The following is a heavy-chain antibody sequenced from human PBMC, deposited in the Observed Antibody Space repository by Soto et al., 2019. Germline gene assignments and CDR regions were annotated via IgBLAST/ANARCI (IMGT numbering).Heavy chain of an antibody. CDR2: IIPIFGTA. Sequence: SVQVSCKASGGTFSSYAFIWVRQAPGQGLEWMGRIIPIFGTANYAQKFQGRVAITADKSTSTAYMELSSLRSEDTAVYYCARGEREYSSSWGAGYYGMDVWGQGTTGTVS. CDR1: GGTFSSYA. CDR3: ARGEREYSSSWGAGYYGMDV. D-gene: IGHD6-6*01. J-gene: IGHJ6*02. V-gene: IGHV1-69*06.